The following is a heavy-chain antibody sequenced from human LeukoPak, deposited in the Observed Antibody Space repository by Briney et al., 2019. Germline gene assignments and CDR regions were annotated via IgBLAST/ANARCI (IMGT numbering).Heavy chain of an antibody. Sequence: GGSLRLSCAASGFTFSSYGMHWVRQAPGKGLEWVAFIRYDGSNKYYADSVKGRFTISRDNSKNMLYLRMNSLRADDTAVYYCGKRPGAGGSYCDYWGQGTVVTVAT. V-gene: IGHV3-30*02. CDR2: IRYDGSNK. J-gene: IGHJ4*02. D-gene: IGHD3-10*01. CDR3: GKRPGAGGSYCDY. CDR1: GFTFSSYG.